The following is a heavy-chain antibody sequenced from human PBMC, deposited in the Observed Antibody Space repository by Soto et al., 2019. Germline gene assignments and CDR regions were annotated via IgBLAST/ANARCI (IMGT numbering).Heavy chain of an antibody. CDR1: GFTFSNYW. V-gene: IGHV3-7*01. Sequence: EVQLVESGGGLVQPGGSLRLSCAASGFTFSNYWMSWVRQAPGKGLEWVANIKGDGSEKYYVDSMKGRFTISRDNAENSLYLQLNSLRVEDTALYYCARDSRRVGATSDLDYWGQGTLVTVSS. CDR3: ARDSRRVGATSDLDY. CDR2: IKGDGSEK. J-gene: IGHJ4*02. D-gene: IGHD1-26*01.